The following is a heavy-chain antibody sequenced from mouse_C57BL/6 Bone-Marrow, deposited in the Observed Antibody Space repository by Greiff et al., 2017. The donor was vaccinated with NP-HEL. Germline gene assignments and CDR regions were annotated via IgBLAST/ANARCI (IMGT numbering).Heavy chain of an antibody. J-gene: IGHJ4*01. D-gene: IGHD1-1*01. Sequence: QVQLQQPGTELVKPGASVKLSCKASGYTFTSYWMHWVKQRPGQGLEWIGNINPSNGGTNYNEKFKSKATLTVDKSSSTAYMQLSSLTSEDSAVYYCARSGYYCSGYNAMDYWGQGTSVTVSS. CDR1: GYTFTSYW. V-gene: IGHV1-53*01. CDR2: INPSNGGT. CDR3: ARSGYYCSGYNAMDY.